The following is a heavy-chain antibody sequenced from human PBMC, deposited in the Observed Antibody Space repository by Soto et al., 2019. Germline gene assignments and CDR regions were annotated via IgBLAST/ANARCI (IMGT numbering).Heavy chain of an antibody. CDR2: IYYSGNT. V-gene: IGHV4-39*01. J-gene: IGHJ4*02. CDR3: ASIAAPGTTHFDF. CDR1: GDSLGSSSYY. Sequence: PSETLSLTCTVSGDSLGSSSYYWGWIRQSPGKGLEWIGNIYYSGNTFYNPSLKSRVTISVDTSKNQFYLHLSSVTAADTAIFYCASIAAPGTTHFDFWGQGTLVTVSS. D-gene: IGHD6-13*01.